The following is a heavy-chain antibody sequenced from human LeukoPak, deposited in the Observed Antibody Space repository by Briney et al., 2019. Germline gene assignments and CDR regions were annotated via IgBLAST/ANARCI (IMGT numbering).Heavy chain of an antibody. Sequence: PSETLSLTCTVSGGSISSYYWSWIRQSPGKGLEWIGYISYSGSTNYNPSLKSRVAISVDTSKNQFSLKLSSVTAADTAVYYCARVVLPPGGAFDIWGQGTMVTVSS. D-gene: IGHD6-13*01. V-gene: IGHV4-59*01. J-gene: IGHJ3*02. CDR3: ARVVLPPGGAFDI. CDR2: ISYSGST. CDR1: GGSISSYY.